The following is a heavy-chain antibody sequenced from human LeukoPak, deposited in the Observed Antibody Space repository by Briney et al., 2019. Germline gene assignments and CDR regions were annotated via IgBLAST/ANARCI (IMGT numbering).Heavy chain of an antibody. Sequence: SETLSLTCTVSGGSISSSSYYWGWIRQPPGKGLEWIGSIYYSGSTYYNPSLKSRVTISVDTYKNQFSLKLSSVTAADTAVYYCARASTYCGGDCYPILFDYWGQGTLVTVSS. CDR3: ARASTYCGGDCYPILFDY. V-gene: IGHV4-39*01. J-gene: IGHJ4*02. CDR1: GGSISSSSYY. D-gene: IGHD2-21*02. CDR2: IYYSGST.